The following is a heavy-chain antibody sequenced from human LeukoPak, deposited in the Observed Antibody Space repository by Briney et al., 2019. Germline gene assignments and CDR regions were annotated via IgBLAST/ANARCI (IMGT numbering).Heavy chain of an antibody. J-gene: IGHJ4*02. V-gene: IGHV1-2*04. CDR1: GYTFTSYG. Sequence: ASVKVSCKASGYTFTSYGISWVRQAPGQGLEWMGWINPNSGGTNYAQKFQGWVTMTRDTSISTAYMELSRLRSDDTAVYYCARGPYDYWGQGTLVTVSS. CDR3: ARGPYDY. CDR2: INPNSGGT.